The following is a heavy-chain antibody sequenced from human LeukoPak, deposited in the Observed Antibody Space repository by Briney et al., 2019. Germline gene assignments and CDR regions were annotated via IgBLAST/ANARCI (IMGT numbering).Heavy chain of an antibody. CDR2: ISSSSGYI. CDR3: ARDPGVGRLYETKA. V-gene: IGHV3-21*01. Sequence: GGSLRLSCAASGFTFSSYNMNWVRQAPGKGLEWISSISSSSGYIYYADSVKGRFTISRDNAKNSLYLQMNSLSAEDTAVYYCARDPGVGRLYETKAWGQGTLVTVSS. CDR1: GFTFSSYN. J-gene: IGHJ4*02. D-gene: IGHD2-21*02.